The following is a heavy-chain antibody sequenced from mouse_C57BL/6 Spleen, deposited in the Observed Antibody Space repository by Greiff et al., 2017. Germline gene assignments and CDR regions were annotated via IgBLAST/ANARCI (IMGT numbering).Heavy chain of an antibody. D-gene: IGHD1-1*01. Sequence: QVQLQQSGPELVKPGASVKISCKASGYSFTSYYIHWVKQRPGQGLEWIGWIYPGSGNTKYNEKFKGKATLTADTSSSTAYMQLGSLTSEDSAVYYCARGAYYYGLDYWGQGTTLTVSS. J-gene: IGHJ2*01. V-gene: IGHV1-66*01. CDR2: IYPGSGNT. CDR1: GYSFTSYY. CDR3: ARGAYYYGLDY.